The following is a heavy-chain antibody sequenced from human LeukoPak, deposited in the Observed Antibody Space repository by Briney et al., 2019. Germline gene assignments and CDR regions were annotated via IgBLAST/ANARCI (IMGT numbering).Heavy chain of an antibody. D-gene: IGHD1-26*01. CDR1: GFTFNTYA. Sequence: GGSLRLSCAASGFTFNTYALHWVRQAPGKGLEWVAVVSYDGGAKYYADSVKGRFTISRDNSKNTVDLQMYSLRAEDSAVYYCAKDRIVGATTYYYYGMDVWGQGTTVTVSS. J-gene: IGHJ6*02. CDR2: VSYDGGAK. CDR3: AKDRIVGATTYYYYGMDV. V-gene: IGHV3-30*18.